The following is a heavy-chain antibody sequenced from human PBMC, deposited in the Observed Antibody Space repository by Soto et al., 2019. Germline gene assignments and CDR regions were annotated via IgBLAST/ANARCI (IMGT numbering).Heavy chain of an antibody. CDR3: AKEGPGTVTKPYYFDY. V-gene: IGHV3-23*01. CDR1: GFTFSSYA. CDR2: ISGSGGST. Sequence: GSLRLSCAASGFTFSSYAMSWVRQAPGKGLEWVSAISGSGGSTYYADSVKGRFTISRDNSKNTLYLQMNSLRAEDTAVYYCAKEGPGTVTKPYYFDYWGQGTLVTVSS. D-gene: IGHD4-17*01. J-gene: IGHJ4*02.